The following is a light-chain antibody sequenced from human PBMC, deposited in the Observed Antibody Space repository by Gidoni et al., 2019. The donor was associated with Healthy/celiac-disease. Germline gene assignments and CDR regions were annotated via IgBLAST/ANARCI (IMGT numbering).Light chain of an antibody. CDR3: QQRSNWSF. Sequence: ELVLTQSPATLSLSPGERAPLSCRASQSVSSYLAWYQQKPGQAPRLLIYDASNRATGIPARFSGSGSGTDFTLTISSLEPEDFAVYYCQQRSNWSFFGPGTKVDIK. CDR1: QSVSSY. J-gene: IGKJ3*01. CDR2: DAS. V-gene: IGKV3-11*01.